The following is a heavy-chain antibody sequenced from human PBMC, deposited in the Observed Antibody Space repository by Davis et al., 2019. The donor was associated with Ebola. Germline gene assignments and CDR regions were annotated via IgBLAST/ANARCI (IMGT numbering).Heavy chain of an antibody. Sequence: GESLKISCAASGFTFSSYAMSWVRQAPGKGLEWVAVIPYDGKDISYAESVRGRFTISRDNSKNTLHLQMNNLRTEDTAIYYCVREIYDYVWLGYLDRWGQGTRVTVSP. CDR1: GFTFSSYA. CDR2: IPYDGKDI. D-gene: IGHD3-16*01. J-gene: IGHJ4*02. CDR3: VREIYDYVWLGYLDR. V-gene: IGHV3-30*04.